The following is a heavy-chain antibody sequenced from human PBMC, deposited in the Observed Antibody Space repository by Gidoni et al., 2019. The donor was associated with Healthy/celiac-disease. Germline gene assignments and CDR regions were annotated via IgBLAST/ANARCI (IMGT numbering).Heavy chain of an antibody. CDR1: GGSFSGYY. D-gene: IGHD2-21*01. CDR2: INHSGST. V-gene: IGHV4-34*01. CDR3: ARGPAYCGGDCYSPAFDI. Sequence: QVQLQQWGAGLLKPSETLSLTCAVYGGSFSGYYWSWIRQPPGKGLEWIGEINHSGSTNYNPSLKSRVTISVDTSKNQFSLKLSSVTAADTAVYYCARGPAYCGGDCYSPAFDIWGQGTMVTVSS. J-gene: IGHJ3*02.